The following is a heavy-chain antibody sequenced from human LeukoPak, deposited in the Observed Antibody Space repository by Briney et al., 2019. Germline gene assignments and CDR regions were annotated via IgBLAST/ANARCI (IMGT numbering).Heavy chain of an antibody. V-gene: IGHV4-61*02. J-gene: IGHJ3*02. Sequence: SQTLSLTCTVSGGSISSGSYYWSWIRQPAGKGLEWIGRIYTSGSTYYDPSLKSRVTISVDTSKNQFSLKLSSVTAADTAVYYCAGANYDFWSGYYRDAFDIWGQGTMVTVSS. CDR1: GGSISSGSYY. D-gene: IGHD3-3*01. CDR3: AGANYDFWSGYYRDAFDI. CDR2: IYTSGST.